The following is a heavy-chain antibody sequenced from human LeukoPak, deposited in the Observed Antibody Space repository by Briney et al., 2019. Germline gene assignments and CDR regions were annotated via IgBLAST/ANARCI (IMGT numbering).Heavy chain of an antibody. D-gene: IGHD2-15*01. Sequence: GGSLRLSCAASGFTFSSYAMSWVRQAPGKGLEWVSAISGSCGSTYYADSVKGRFTISRDNSKNTLYLQLNSLRAEDTAVYYCAKWSGIVVVVAAEYFQHWGQGTLVTVSS. J-gene: IGHJ1*01. CDR1: GFTFSSYA. V-gene: IGHV3-23*01. CDR3: AKWSGIVVVVAAEYFQH. CDR2: ISGSCGST.